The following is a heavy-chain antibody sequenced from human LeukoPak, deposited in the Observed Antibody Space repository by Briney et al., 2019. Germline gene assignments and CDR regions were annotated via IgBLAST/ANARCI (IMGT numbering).Heavy chain of an antibody. CDR3: ARLLGATGGDY. V-gene: IGHV3-48*01. CDR2: ISSTNEI. CDR1: GFSFRTYS. Sequence: GGSLRLSCAASGFSFRTYSMNWVRQAPGKGLEWVSYISSTNEIWYADSVKGRFTISRDNSKNTLYLQMNSLRAEDTAVYYCARLLGATGGDYWGQGTLVTVSS. J-gene: IGHJ4*02. D-gene: IGHD1-26*01.